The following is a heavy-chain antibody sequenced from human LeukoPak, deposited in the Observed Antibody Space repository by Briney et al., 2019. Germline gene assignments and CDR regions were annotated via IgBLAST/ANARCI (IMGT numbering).Heavy chain of an antibody. J-gene: IGHJ6*03. CDR1: GGSFSGYY. Sequence: SETLSLTCAVYGGSFSGYYWSWIRQPPGKGLEWIGEINHSGSTNYNPSLKSRVTISVDTSKNQFSLKLSSVTAADTAVYYCARVYRTGAPRGYGSGSYYNPRYYYMDVWGKGTTVTVSS. D-gene: IGHD3-10*01. V-gene: IGHV4-34*01. CDR2: INHSGST. CDR3: ARVYRTGAPRGYGSGSYYNPRYYYMDV.